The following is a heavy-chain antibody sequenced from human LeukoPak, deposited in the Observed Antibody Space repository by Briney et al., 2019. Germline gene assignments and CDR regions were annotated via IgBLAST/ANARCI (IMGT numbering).Heavy chain of an antibody. CDR2: IRSSGSTI. Sequence: GGSLRLSCVASGFTFSTYTMNWVRQAPGKGLEWVSYIRSSGSTIYYADTVKGRFTISRDSAKNSLFLQMNSLRVEDTAVYYCARRTVSTLPYALDVWGQGTTVTVAS. CDR1: GFTFSTYT. J-gene: IGHJ6*02. CDR3: ARRTVSTLPYALDV. V-gene: IGHV3-48*01. D-gene: IGHD4-11*01.